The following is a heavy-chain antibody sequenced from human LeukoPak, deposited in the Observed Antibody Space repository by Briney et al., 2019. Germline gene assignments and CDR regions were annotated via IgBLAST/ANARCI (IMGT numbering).Heavy chain of an antibody. CDR2: IKSKADGGTT. CDR1: GGSISSSNW. V-gene: IGHV3-15*01. Sequence: ETLSLTCAVSGGSISSSNWWSWVRQAPGKGLEWVGRIKSKADGGTTDYAAPVKGRFTISRDDSKNTLYLQMNSLKTEDTAVYYCTTDFYSYGFWGQGTLVTVSS. J-gene: IGHJ4*02. D-gene: IGHD5-18*01. CDR3: TTDFYSYGF.